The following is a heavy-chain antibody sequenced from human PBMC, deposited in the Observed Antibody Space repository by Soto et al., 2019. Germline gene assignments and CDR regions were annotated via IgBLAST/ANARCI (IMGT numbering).Heavy chain of an antibody. CDR1: GFTLSSNW. D-gene: IGHD2-21*02. V-gene: IGHV3-74*01. CDR3: APIYGDPF. CDR2: MKQDGSRT. Sequence: EVQLVESGGGLVQPGGSLRLSCAASGFTLSSNWMHWVRQAPGKGLDWVSGMKQDGSRTYYADSVKGRFTISRDSAKNTLYLQMNSLRVEDTAVYYWAPIYGDPFWGQGTLVTVSS. J-gene: IGHJ4*02.